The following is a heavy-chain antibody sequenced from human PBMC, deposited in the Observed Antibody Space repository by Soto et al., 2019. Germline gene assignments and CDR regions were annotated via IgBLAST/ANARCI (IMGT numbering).Heavy chain of an antibody. CDR2: IKQDGSEK. D-gene: IGHD6-6*01. Sequence: PGGSLRLSCAASGFTFSSYWMSWVRQAPGKGLEWVANIKQDGSEKYYVDSVKGRFTISRDNAKSSLYLQMNSLRAEDTAVYYCARAYEYSSSAPLGYWGQGTLVTVSS. J-gene: IGHJ4*02. CDR3: ARAYEYSSSAPLGY. V-gene: IGHV3-7*03. CDR1: GFTFSSYW.